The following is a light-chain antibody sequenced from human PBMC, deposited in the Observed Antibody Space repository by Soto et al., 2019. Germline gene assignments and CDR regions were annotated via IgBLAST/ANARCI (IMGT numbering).Light chain of an antibody. J-gene: IGKJ4*01. CDR1: QSVSSSY. V-gene: IGKV3D-20*02. Sequence: EIVMTQSPGTLALSPGERATLSCRASQSVSSSYLAWYQQQPGQAPRXLIYDAPNRATGTPGRLSGSGSGTDFTLTISSLEPEDSAVYYCQQRYVWLTFGGGTKVDIK. CDR2: DAP. CDR3: QQRYVWLT.